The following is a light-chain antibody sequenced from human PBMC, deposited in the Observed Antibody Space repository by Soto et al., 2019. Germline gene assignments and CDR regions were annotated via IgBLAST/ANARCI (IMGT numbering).Light chain of an antibody. J-gene: IGKJ1*01. CDR2: AAS. Sequence: DTQITQSPSSVSASVGDRVTITCRASQDISNYLAWYQQKPGKVPKLLIYAASTLQSGVPSRFSGSGSGTDFTLTISSLQPEDVATYYCQKYNSAPPWTFGQGTKVDIK. CDR1: QDISNY. V-gene: IGKV1-27*01. CDR3: QKYNSAPPWT.